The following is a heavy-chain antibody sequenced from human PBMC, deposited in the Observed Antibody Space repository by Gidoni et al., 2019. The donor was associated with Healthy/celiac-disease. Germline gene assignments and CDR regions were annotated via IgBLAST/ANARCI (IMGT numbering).Heavy chain of an antibody. CDR1: GFTFSSYS. CDR3: ARDTDNWNHPIVYGMDV. CDR2: ISSSSSTI. Sequence: EVQLVESGGGLVQPGGSLRLSCAASGFTFSSYSMNWVRQAPGKGLELVSYISSSSSTIYYADSVKGRFTISRDNAKNSLYLQMNSLRDEDTAVYYCARDTDNWNHPIVYGMDVWGQGTTVTVSS. V-gene: IGHV3-48*02. J-gene: IGHJ6*02. D-gene: IGHD1-20*01.